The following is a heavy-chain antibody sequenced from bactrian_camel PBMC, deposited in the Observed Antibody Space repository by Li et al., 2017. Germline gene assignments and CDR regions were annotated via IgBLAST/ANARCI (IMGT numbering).Heavy chain of an antibody. CDR1: GFTYPIGL. V-gene: IGHV3S53*01. CDR2: FDTDGST. Sequence: QVQLVESGGGSVQPGGSLTLPCAASGFTYPIGLMAWFRQVPGKEREGVAAFDTDGSTDYADSVKGRFTSSQDNAKNTLYLQMNNLKPEDTAMYFCAAGRALDGYCPVEYDYWGQGTQVTVS. D-gene: IGHD5*01. J-gene: IGHJ4*01. CDR3: AAGRALDGYCPVEYDY.